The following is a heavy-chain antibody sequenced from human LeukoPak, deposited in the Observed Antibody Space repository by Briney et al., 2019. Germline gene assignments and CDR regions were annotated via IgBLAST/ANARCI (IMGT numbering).Heavy chain of an antibody. D-gene: IGHD3-9*01. J-gene: IGHJ4*02. CDR1: GFTFRHYW. CDR2: INGDGSEK. CDR3: GRDDWGPADY. Sequence: PGGSLRLSCKTSGFTFRHYWMSWVRQAPGKGLEWVANINGDGSEKYHVGFVKGRFTISRDNAQNSLFLQMNSLRVEDTAVYYCGRDDWGPADYWGQGTLVTVSS. V-gene: IGHV3-7*01.